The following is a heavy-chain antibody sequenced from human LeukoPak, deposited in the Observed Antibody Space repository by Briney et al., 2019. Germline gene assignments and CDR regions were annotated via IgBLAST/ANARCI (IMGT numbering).Heavy chain of an antibody. CDR2: ISGSGGST. CDR3: AKPRWLRFSGGFDS. V-gene: IGHV3-23*01. Sequence: SGGSLRLSCAASGFTFSSYAMSWVRQAPGKGLEWVSAISGSGGSTYYADSVKGRFTVSRDNSRNTLYLQMNSLKAEDTAVYYCAKPRWLRFSGGFDSWGQGTLVTVSS. D-gene: IGHD5-12*01. J-gene: IGHJ4*02. CDR1: GFTFSSYA.